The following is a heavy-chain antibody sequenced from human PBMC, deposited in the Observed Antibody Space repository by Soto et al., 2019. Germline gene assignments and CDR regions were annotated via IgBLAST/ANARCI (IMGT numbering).Heavy chain of an antibody. V-gene: IGHV1-69*06. CDR2: IITIFGTA. CDR1: GGTFSSYA. D-gene: IGHD6-13*01. Sequence: QVQLVQSGAEVKKPGSSVKVSCKASGGTFSSYAISWVRQAPGQGLEWMGGIITIFGTANYAQKSQGRITITADKFTSTAYMELSSLRSEDTAVYYCARGGSSSWYSYGMDVWGQGTTVTVSS. CDR3: ARGGSSSWYSYGMDV. J-gene: IGHJ6*02.